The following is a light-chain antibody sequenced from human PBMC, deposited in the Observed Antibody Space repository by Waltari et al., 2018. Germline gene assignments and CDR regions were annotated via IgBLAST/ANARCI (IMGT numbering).Light chain of an antibody. V-gene: IGLV2-11*01. J-gene: IGLJ1*01. CDR3: CSYVPTSLYV. Sequence: QSALTQPRSVSGSPGQSVTISCTGTSSDVGGYDSVSWYQQHPGKAPKLIIYLVNKRPSGFPDRFSGSKSGNTASLTISGLQAEDEADYYCCSYVPTSLYVCGTGTKVTVL. CDR2: LVN. CDR1: SSDVGGYDS.